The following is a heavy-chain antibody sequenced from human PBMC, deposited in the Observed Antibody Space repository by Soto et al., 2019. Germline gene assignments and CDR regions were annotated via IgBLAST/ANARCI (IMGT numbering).Heavy chain of an antibody. CDR3: TTDSIVVVPAAPITYYYYYYGMDV. V-gene: IGHV3-15*01. CDR2: IKSKTDGGTT. CDR1: GFTFSNAW. Sequence: GGSLRLSCAASGFTFSNAWMSWVRQAPGKGLEWVGRIKSKTDGGTTDYAAPVKGRFTISRDDSKNTLYLQMNSLKTEDTAVYYCTTDSIVVVPAAPITYYYYYYGMDVWGQGTTVTVSS. D-gene: IGHD2-2*01. J-gene: IGHJ6*02.